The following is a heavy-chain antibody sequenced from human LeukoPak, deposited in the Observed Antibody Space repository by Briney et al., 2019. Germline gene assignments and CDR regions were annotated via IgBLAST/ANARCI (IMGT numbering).Heavy chain of an antibody. CDR2: IYYSGST. CDR1: GDSIRSYY. CDR3: ARGGSGYYGF. D-gene: IGHD6-19*01. J-gene: IGHJ4*02. Sequence: PSETLSLTCTVSGDSIRSYYWSWIRQPPGKGLEWIGYIYYSGSTNYNPSLKSRVTISVDTSKNQFSLKLSSVTAADTAVYYCARGGSGYYGFWGQGTLVAVSS. V-gene: IGHV4-59*01.